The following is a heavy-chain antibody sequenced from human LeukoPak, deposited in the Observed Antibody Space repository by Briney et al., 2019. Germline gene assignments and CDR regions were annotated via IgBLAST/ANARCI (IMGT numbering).Heavy chain of an antibody. J-gene: IGHJ4*02. Sequence: GSLRLSCAASGFMFSSCWMSWVRQSPGKGLEWVANIKPDGSEKNYVDSVKGRFTISRDNAKNALYLEMNSLRVGDTAVYYCARERTYSGSGSTYPYCDYWGQGTLVTVSS. D-gene: IGHD3-10*01. CDR1: GFMFSSCW. V-gene: IGHV3-7*01. CDR3: ARERTYSGSGSTYPYCDY. CDR2: IKPDGSEK.